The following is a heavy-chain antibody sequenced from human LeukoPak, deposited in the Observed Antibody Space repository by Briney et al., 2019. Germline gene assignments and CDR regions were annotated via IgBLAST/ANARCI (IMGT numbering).Heavy chain of an antibody. CDR1: GFTFSSYG. D-gene: IGHD6-13*01. CDR3: ARADSSSLIDY. Sequence: GGSLRLSCAASGFTFSSYGMHWVRQAPGKGLEWVAVISYDGSNKYYADSVKGRFTISRDNSKNTLYLQMNSLRAEDTAVYYCARADSSSLIDYWGQGTLVTVSS. J-gene: IGHJ4*02. V-gene: IGHV3-30*03. CDR2: ISYDGSNK.